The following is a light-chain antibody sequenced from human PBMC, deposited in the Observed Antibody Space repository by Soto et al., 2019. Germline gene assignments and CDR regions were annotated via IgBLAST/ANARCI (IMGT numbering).Light chain of an antibody. J-gene: IGLJ2*01. CDR2: DVS. V-gene: IGLV2-14*01. CDR3: CSYASSSTVV. Sequence: QSVLTQPASGSGSPGQSITISCTGTSSDVGGYNYVSWYQQNPGKAPRLVIYDVSHRPSGVSNRFSGSKSGNTASLTISGLQAEDEADYYCCSYASSSTVVFGGGTKVTVL. CDR1: SSDVGGYNY.